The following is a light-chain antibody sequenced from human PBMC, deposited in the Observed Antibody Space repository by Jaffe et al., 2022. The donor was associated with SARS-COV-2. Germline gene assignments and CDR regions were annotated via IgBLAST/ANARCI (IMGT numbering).Light chain of an antibody. CDR2: GKN. CDR3: NSRDSSGSHVL. J-gene: IGLJ2*01. CDR1: SLRNYF. V-gene: IGLV3-19*01. Sequence: SSELTQDPAVSVALGQTVRITCQGDSLRNYFASWYQQKPGQAPVLVIYGKNNRPSGIPDRISGSSSGNTASLTITGAQAEDEADYYCNSRDSSGSHVLFGGGTKLTVL.